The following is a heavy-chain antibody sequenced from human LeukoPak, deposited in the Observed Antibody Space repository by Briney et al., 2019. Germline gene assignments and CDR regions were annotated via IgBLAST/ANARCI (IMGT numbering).Heavy chain of an antibody. J-gene: IGHJ4*02. CDR3: ARATLSYYYDSSGYYYDY. Sequence: SQTLSLTCTVSGGSISSGDYYWSWIRQPPGKGLERIGYIYYSGSTYYNPSLKSRVTISVDTSKNQFSLKLSSVTAADTAVYYCARATLSYYYDSSGYYYDYWGQGTLVTVSS. V-gene: IGHV4-30-4*01. CDR1: GGSISSGDYY. CDR2: IYYSGST. D-gene: IGHD3-22*01.